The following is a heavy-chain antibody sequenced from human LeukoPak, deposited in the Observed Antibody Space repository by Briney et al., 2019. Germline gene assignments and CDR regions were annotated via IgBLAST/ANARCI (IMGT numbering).Heavy chain of an antibody. CDR2: IKQDGGEK. CDR3: ARDGRPLDY. CDR1: GITFSRYW. Sequence: GGSLRLSCVDSGITFSRYWMSWVRQAPGKGLEWVANIKQDGGEKYYVDSVKGRFTISRDNAKNSLYLQMNSLRVEDTAVYYCARDGRPLDYWGQGTLVTVSS. J-gene: IGHJ4*02. V-gene: IGHV3-7*03.